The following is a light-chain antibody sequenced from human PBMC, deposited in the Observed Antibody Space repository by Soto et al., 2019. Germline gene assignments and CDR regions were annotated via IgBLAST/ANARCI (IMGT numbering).Light chain of an antibody. CDR2: DVT. Sequence: QSVLTQPASASGSPGQSITISCTGTSSDVGTYNLVSWYQQHPGNVPKLIIFDVTKRPSGVSNRFSGSKSGNTASLTISGLRAEDEATYYFYSYAGGISVFGTGTKFTVL. CDR3: YSYAGGISV. J-gene: IGLJ1*01. V-gene: IGLV2-23*02. CDR1: SSDVGTYNL.